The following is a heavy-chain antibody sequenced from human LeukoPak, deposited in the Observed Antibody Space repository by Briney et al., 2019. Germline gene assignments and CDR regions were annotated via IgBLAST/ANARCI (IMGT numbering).Heavy chain of an antibody. CDR1: GFTFSDYS. CDR3: AKDYYGSGSYYTVDF. Sequence: GGSLRLSCAASGFTFSDYSMSWIRQAPGKGLEWVSYISTSSSYTNYADSVKGRFTISRDKSKNTLDLQMNSLRPEDTAVYYCAKDYYGSGSYYTVDFWGQGTLVTVSS. J-gene: IGHJ4*02. CDR2: ISTSSSYT. V-gene: IGHV3-11*06. D-gene: IGHD3-10*01.